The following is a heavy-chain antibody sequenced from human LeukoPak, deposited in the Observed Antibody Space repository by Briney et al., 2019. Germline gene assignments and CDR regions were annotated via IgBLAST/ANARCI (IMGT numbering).Heavy chain of an antibody. CDR1: GGSISSYY. D-gene: IGHD5-18*01. CDR2: IYYSGST. J-gene: IGHJ4*02. Sequence: KPSETLSLTCTVSGGSISSYYWSWIRQPPGKGLEWIGYIYYSGSTNYNPSLKSRVTISVDTSKNQFSLKLSSVTAADTAVYYCARARYSYGYRDRRYYFDYRGQGTLVTVSS. V-gene: IGHV4-59*01. CDR3: ARARYSYGYRDRRYYFDY.